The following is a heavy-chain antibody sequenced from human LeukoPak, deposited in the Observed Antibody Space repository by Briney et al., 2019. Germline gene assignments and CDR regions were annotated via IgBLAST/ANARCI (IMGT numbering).Heavy chain of an antibody. Sequence: ASVKVSCKASGYTFTSYDINWVRQATGQGLEWMGWMNPNSGNTGYAQKFQGRVAMTRNTSISTAYMELSSLRSEDTAVYYCARGGSLLGYCSGGSCSGAFDIWGQGTMVTVSS. CDR1: GYTFTSYD. J-gene: IGHJ3*02. CDR2: MNPNSGNT. V-gene: IGHV1-8*01. D-gene: IGHD2-15*01. CDR3: ARGGSLLGYCSGGSCSGAFDI.